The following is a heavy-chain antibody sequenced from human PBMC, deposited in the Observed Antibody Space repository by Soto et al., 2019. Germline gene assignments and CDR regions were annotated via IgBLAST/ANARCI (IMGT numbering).Heavy chain of an antibody. Sequence: QVQLVESGGGVVQPGRSLRLSCAASGFTFSSYGMHWVRQAPGKGLEWVAVIWYDGSNKYYADSVKGRFTISRDNSKNTLYLQMNSLRAEDTAVYYCARGHYDILTGYYGIYYYYGMDVWGQGTTVTVSS. V-gene: IGHV3-33*01. CDR3: ARGHYDILTGYYGIYYYYGMDV. J-gene: IGHJ6*02. CDR1: GFTFSSYG. CDR2: IWYDGSNK. D-gene: IGHD3-9*01.